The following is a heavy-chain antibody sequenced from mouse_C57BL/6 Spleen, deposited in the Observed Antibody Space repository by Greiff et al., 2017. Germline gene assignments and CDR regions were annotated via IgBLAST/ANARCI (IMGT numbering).Heavy chain of an antibody. Sequence: VQLQQSGAELVKPGASVKLSCKASGYTFTEYTIHWVKQRSGQGLEWIGWFYPGSGSIKYNEKFKDKATLTADKSSSTVSMVLSRLTSEDSAVYFCARHGHYGNHGGYAMDYWGQGTSVTVSS. CDR1: GYTFTEYT. V-gene: IGHV1-62-2*01. J-gene: IGHJ4*01. D-gene: IGHD2-1*01. CDR2: FYPGSGSI. CDR3: ARHGHYGNHGGYAMDY.